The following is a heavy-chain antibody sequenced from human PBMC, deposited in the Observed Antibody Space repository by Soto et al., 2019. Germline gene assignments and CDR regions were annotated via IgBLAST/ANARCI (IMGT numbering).Heavy chain of an antibody. V-gene: IGHV4-30-2*01. J-gene: IGHJ5*02. D-gene: IGHD7-27*01. CDR1: GGSISSHS. CDR3: ARVTGP. CDR2: VYHSGST. Sequence: SETLSLTCSVSGGSISSHSWSWIRHPPGKGLEWIGYVYHSGSTYYNPSLKSRVTISVDRSKNQFSLKLSSVTAADTAVYYCARVTGPWGQGTQVNVSS.